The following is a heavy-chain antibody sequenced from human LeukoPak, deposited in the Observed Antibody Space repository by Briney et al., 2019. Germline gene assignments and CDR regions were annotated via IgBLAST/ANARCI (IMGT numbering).Heavy chain of an antibody. CDR3: ARDPETGNWYFDL. V-gene: IGHV4-59*01. Sequence: SETLSLTCTVSGGSISSYYWGWIRQPPGKGLEWFGYIYYSGSTNYNPSLKSRVTISVDTSKNQFSLKLSSVTAADTAVYYCARDPETGNWYFDLWGRGTLVTVSS. CDR2: IYYSGST. D-gene: IGHD1-1*01. CDR1: GGSISSYY. J-gene: IGHJ2*01.